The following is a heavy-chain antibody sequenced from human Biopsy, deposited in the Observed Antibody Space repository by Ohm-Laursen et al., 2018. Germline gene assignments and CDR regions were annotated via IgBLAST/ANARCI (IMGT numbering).Heavy chain of an antibody. Sequence: ASVKVSCKASEYTFTSYYLHWVRQAPGQGLEWMGRINPNNDNTAYAQKFQGRITMTKDTSTSTVYMDLSSLTFDDSAVYYCARGPRGLVVITTTALYFDYWGQGNLVTVSS. CDR2: INPNNDNT. D-gene: IGHD3-22*01. CDR3: ARGPRGLVVITTTALYFDY. CDR1: EYTFTSYY. J-gene: IGHJ4*02. V-gene: IGHV1-46*01.